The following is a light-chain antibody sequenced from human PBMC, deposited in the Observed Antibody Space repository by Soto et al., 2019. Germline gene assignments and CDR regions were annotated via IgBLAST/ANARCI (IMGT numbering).Light chain of an antibody. CDR2: DAS. Sequence: EIVLTQSPATLSLSPGERATLSCRASQSVSTYLAWYQQKPGQAPRLLIFDASNMATGIPARFSGSGSGTDFTLTISSREPDDFAVYYCQHRSNWPPWTFGQGTKVEIK. CDR1: QSVSTY. CDR3: QHRSNWPPWT. V-gene: IGKV3-11*01. J-gene: IGKJ1*01.